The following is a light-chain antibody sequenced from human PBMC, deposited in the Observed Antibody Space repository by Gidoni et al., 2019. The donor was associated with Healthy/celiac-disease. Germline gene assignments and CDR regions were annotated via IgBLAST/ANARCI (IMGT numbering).Light chain of an antibody. Sequence: ELVLTQSPATLSWSPGERATLSCRASQSVSSYLAWYQQKPGQAPRLLIYDASNRATGIPARFSGSGSGTDFTLTISSLEPEDFAVYYCQQRSNWPPPLYTFGQGTKLEIK. CDR3: QQRSNWPPPLYT. CDR1: QSVSSY. CDR2: DAS. V-gene: IGKV3-11*01. J-gene: IGKJ2*01.